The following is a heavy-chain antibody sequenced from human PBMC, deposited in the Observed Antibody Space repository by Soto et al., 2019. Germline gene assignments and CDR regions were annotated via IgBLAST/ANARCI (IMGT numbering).Heavy chain of an antibody. CDR3: ARDDYDSSGPVPYYYYGMDV. V-gene: IGHV1-18*01. CDR2: ISAYNGNT. D-gene: IGHD3-22*01. Sequence: ASVKVSCKASGYTFTSYGISWVRQAPGQGLEWMGWISAYNGNTNYAQKLQGRVTMTTDTSTSTAYMELRSLRSDDTAVYYCARDDYDSSGPVPYYYYGMDVWGQGTTVTVS. CDR1: GYTFTSYG. J-gene: IGHJ6*02.